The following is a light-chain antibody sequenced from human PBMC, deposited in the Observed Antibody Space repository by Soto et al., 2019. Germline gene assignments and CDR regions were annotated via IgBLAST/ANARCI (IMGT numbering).Light chain of an antibody. CDR1: QDISNY. CDR2: DAS. CDR3: QQYDNLPRT. V-gene: IGKV1-33*01. Sequence: DIQMTESPSSPSASVGDRVTITCQASQDISNYLNWYQQKPGKAPKLLIYDASNLETGVPSRFSGSGSGTDFTFTISSLQPEDIATYYCQQYDNLPRTFGPGTKVD. J-gene: IGKJ3*01.